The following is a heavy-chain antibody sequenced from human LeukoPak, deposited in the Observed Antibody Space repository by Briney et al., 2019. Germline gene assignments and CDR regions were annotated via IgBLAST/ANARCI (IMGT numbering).Heavy chain of an antibody. D-gene: IGHD4-11*01. CDR1: GFTFSSYA. J-gene: IGHJ6*03. CDR3: AKDPGRQSNYYYYYYMDV. Sequence: PGGSLRLSCAASGFTFSSYAMSWVRQAPGRGLEWVSAISGSGGSTYYADSVKGRFTISRDNSKNTLYLQMNSLRAEDTAVYYCAKDPGRQSNYYYYYYMDVWGKGTTVTVSS. CDR2: ISGSGGST. V-gene: IGHV3-23*01.